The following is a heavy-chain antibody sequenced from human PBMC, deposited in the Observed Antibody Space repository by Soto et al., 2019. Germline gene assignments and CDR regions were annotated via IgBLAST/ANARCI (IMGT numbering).Heavy chain of an antibody. V-gene: IGHV6-1*01. J-gene: IGHJ6*02. CDR3: ARASSIAAPYTPDYYYYGLDV. Sequence: SQTLSLTCAISGDSVSSNSGAWNWIRQSPSGGLEWLGRTYYRSKWYNDYAVSVKSRIPLNPDTSKNQFSLQLNSVPPEHTAVYYCARASSIAAPYTPDYYYYGLDVPGQ. CDR1: GDSVSSNSGA. CDR2: TYYRSKWYN. D-gene: IGHD6-6*01.